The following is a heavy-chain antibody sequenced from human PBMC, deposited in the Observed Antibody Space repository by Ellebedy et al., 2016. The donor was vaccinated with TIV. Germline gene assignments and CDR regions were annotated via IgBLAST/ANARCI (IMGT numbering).Heavy chain of an antibody. D-gene: IGHD2-2*01. CDR1: GGSISSYY. Sequence: SETLSLTXTVSGGSISSYYWSWIRQPPGKGLEWIGYIHYSGRTNYNPSLKSRVTISVDTSKNQFSLRLSSVTAADTAVYYCARDEYSSSYMDVWGRGTTVTVSS. J-gene: IGHJ6*03. CDR2: IHYSGRT. CDR3: ARDEYSSSYMDV. V-gene: IGHV4-59*01.